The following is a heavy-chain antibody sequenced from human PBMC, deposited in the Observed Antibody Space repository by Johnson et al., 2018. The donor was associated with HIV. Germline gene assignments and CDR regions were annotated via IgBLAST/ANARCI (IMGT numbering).Heavy chain of an antibody. Sequence: VQLVESGGGVVQPGRSLRLSCAASGFTVSSNYMSWVRQAPGKGLEWVSVIYSGGSTYYADSVKGRFTISSDHSKNTLYLKMNSLRAEDTAVYYGAKVRNYYYDSSGYYYEEGQDAFDIWGQGTMVTVSS. CDR1: GFTVSSNY. V-gene: IGHV3-66*01. CDR2: IYSGGST. J-gene: IGHJ3*02. CDR3: AKVRNYYYDSSGYYYEEGQDAFDI. D-gene: IGHD3-22*01.